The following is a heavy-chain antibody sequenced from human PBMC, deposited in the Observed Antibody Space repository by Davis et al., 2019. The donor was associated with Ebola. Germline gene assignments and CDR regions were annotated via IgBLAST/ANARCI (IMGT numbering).Heavy chain of an antibody. Sequence: MPSETLSLTCTVSGGSISSSSYYWGWIRQPPGKGLEWIGSIYYSGSTYYNPSLKSRVTISVDTSKSQFSLKLSSVTAADTAVYYCARPDHVGPDNWFDPWGQGTLVTVSS. CDR1: GGSISSSSYY. D-gene: IGHD1-14*01. V-gene: IGHV4-39*01. CDR2: IYYSGST. J-gene: IGHJ5*02. CDR3: ARPDHVGPDNWFDP.